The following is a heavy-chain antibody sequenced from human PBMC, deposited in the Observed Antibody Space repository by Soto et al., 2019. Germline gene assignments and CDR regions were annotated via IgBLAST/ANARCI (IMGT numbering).Heavy chain of an antibody. Sequence: EVQLLESGGGLVQPGGSLRLYFAASGFTFSRYAMNWVRQAPGKGLEWVSVISGSGGSTYYADSVKGRFTISRDNSKNTLYLQTHSLTAEDTAVYYCASRSSGWYFDYWGQGTLVTVSS. CDR3: ASRSSGWYFDY. V-gene: IGHV3-23*01. CDR2: ISGSGGST. D-gene: IGHD6-19*01. J-gene: IGHJ4*02. CDR1: GFTFSRYA.